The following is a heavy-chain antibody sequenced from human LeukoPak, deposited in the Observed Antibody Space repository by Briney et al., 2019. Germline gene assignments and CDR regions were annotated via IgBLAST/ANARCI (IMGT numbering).Heavy chain of an antibody. D-gene: IGHD6-13*01. CDR3: ASCPIAATTRYYMDV. CDR2: INPSGGST. J-gene: IGHJ6*03. CDR1: GYTFTSYY. Sequence: ASVKVSCKASGYTFTSYYMHWVRQAPGQGLEWMGIINPSGGSTSYAQKFQGRVTMTRDTSTSTVYMELSSLRSEDTAVYYCASCPIAATTRYYMDVWGKGTTVTVSS. V-gene: IGHV1-46*01.